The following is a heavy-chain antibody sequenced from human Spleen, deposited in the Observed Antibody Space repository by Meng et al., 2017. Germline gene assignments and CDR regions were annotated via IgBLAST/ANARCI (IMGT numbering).Heavy chain of an antibody. CDR3: ARTYIQPNFDY. J-gene: IGHJ4*02. D-gene: IGHD4-11*01. CDR2: ISYSGIT. Sequence: SETLSLTCTVSGGSISSSIYFWGWFRQPPGKGLEWIGSISYSGITYYNPSLKSRVTLSVDTSKNHFSLKLSPVTAADTAVYYCARTYIQPNFDYWGQGTLVTVSS. V-gene: IGHV4-39*07. CDR1: GGSISSSIYF.